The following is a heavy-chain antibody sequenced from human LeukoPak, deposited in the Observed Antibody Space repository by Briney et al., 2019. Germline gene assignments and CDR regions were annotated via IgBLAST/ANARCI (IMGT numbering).Heavy chain of an antibody. CDR3: ARGGGNDNYFDY. Sequence: GGSLRLSCAASGFTFSSYEMNWVRQAPGKGLEGVAYISSSGSTIYYADSVKGRFTISRDNAKNSLYLQMNSLRAEDTAVYYCARGGGNDNYFDYWGQGTLVTVYS. CDR2: ISSSGSTI. D-gene: IGHD1-1*01. J-gene: IGHJ4*02. V-gene: IGHV3-48*03. CDR1: GFTFSSYE.